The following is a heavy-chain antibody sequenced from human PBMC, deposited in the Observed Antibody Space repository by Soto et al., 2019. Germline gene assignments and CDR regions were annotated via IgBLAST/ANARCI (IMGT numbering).Heavy chain of an antibody. CDR1: GYSFTNYY. D-gene: IGHD2-15*01. Sequence: QVQLVQSGAEVKKPGASVKVSCKTSGYSFTNYYLHWVRQAPGQGLEWMGLINPSGISTRYAQKFQGRVTMTRDTSTSTVYMDLSSLRSEDTAVYYCARYYNVVVAASSPLDFDYWGQGTLVTVSS. V-gene: IGHV1-46*01. CDR2: INPSGIST. CDR3: ARYYNVVVAASSPLDFDY. J-gene: IGHJ4*02.